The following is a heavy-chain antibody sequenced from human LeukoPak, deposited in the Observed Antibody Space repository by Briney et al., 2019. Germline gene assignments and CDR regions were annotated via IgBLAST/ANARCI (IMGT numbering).Heavy chain of an antibody. D-gene: IGHD4-17*01. V-gene: IGHV3-23*01. J-gene: IGHJ4*02. CDR3: ARELYGDYGSGTDY. CDR1: GFTFSTYA. Sequence: GGSLRLSCAASGFTFSTYAMSWVRQAPGKGLEWVSAIGGSGGSTYYADSVKGRFTISRDDSKNTLYLQMNSLRAEDTAVYYCARELYGDYGSGTDYWGQGTLVTVSS. CDR2: IGGSGGST.